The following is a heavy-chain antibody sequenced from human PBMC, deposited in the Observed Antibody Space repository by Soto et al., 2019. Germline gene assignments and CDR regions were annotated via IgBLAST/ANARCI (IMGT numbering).Heavy chain of an antibody. D-gene: IGHD3-10*01. CDR2: IYYSGST. J-gene: IGHJ6*02. V-gene: IGHV4-39*01. Sequence: YWGWIRQPPGKGLEWIGSIYYSGSTYYNPSLKSRVTISVDTSKNQFSLKLSSVTAADTAVYYCARQGIGITMVRGYYYYYGMDVWGQGTTVTVSS. CDR3: ARQGIGITMVRGYYYYYGMDV. CDR1: Y.